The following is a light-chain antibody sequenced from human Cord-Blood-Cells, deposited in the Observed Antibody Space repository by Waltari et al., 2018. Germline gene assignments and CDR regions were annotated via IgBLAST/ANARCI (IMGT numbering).Light chain of an antibody. Sequence: DIQMTQSPPSLSASVGDRVTITCRASQSISSYLNWYQQKPGKAPKLLIYAASSLQSGVPSRFSGSGSGTDFTLTISSLQPEDFATYYCQQSYSTPRLTFGGGTKVEIK. CDR2: AAS. J-gene: IGKJ4*01. V-gene: IGKV1-39*01. CDR1: QSISSY. CDR3: QQSYSTPRLT.